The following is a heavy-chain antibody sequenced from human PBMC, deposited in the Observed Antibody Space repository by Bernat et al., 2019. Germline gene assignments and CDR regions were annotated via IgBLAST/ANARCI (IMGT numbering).Heavy chain of an antibody. CDR3: ARGGYDILTCPITYFDY. D-gene: IGHD3-9*01. V-gene: IGHV4-34*01. J-gene: IGHJ4*02. Sequence: QVQLQQWGAGLLKPSETLSLTCAVYGGSFSGYYWSWIRQPPGKGLEWIGEINHSGSTNYNPSLKSRVTISVDTSKNQFSLKLISVTAADTAVYYWARGGYDILTCPITYFDYWGQGTLVTVSS. CDR2: INHSGST. CDR1: GGSFSGYY.